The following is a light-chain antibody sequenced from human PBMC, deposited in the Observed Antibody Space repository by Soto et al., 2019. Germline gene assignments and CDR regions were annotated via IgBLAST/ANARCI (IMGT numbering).Light chain of an antibody. Sequence: QSALTQPPSVSGSPGQSISISCTGTSSDVGGDTYVSWYQHHPGKAPTLLIYDVSDRPSGGSDRFSGSQSGNTASLTISGRQDEEEEDYYYSSHTTSSHVLFGGGTKLTVL. V-gene: IGLV2-14*03. CDR2: DVS. CDR3: SSHTTSSHVL. CDR1: SSDVGGDTY. J-gene: IGLJ2*01.